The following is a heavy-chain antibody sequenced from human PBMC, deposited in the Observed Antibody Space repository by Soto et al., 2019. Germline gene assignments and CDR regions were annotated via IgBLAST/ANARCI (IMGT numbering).Heavy chain of an antibody. V-gene: IGHV4-4*02. CDR3: ARAYYDSSGYPSFYFDY. Sequence: PSETLSLTCAVSGGSISSSNWWSWVRQPPGKGLEWIGEIYHSGSTNYNPSLKSRVTISVDKSKNQFSLKLSSVTAADTAVYYCARAYYDSSGYPSFYFDYWGQGXLVTVSS. D-gene: IGHD3-22*01. CDR2: IYHSGST. CDR1: GGSISSSNW. J-gene: IGHJ4*02.